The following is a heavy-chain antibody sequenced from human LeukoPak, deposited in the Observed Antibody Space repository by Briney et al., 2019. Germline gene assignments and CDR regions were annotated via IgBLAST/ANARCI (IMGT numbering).Heavy chain of an antibody. J-gene: IGHJ4*02. CDR1: GFTFSSYA. V-gene: IGHV3-23*01. Sequence: GGSLRLSCAASGFTFSSYAMSWVRQAPGKGLEWVSGISGSGDNTYYADSVKGRFTISRDNSNNTLYLQMNSLRAEDAAIYYCTKDSSFFDYWGQGTLVTVAS. CDR3: TKDSSFFDY. CDR2: ISGSGDNT.